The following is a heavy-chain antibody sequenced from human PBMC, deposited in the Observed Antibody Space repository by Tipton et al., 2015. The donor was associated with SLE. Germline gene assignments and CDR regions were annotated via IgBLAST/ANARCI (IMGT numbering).Heavy chain of an antibody. V-gene: IGHV4-4*07. D-gene: IGHD3-22*01. CDR3: AREEGYDSSTNAFDI. CDR2: IYNSDST. Sequence: TLSLTCTVSGGSISSYYWTWIRQPAGKGLEWIGRIYNSDSTNYNPSLKSRVTISVDTSKNQFSLRPNSVTAADTAVYYCAREEGYDSSTNAFDIWGPGTMVTVSS. J-gene: IGHJ3*02. CDR1: GGSISSYY.